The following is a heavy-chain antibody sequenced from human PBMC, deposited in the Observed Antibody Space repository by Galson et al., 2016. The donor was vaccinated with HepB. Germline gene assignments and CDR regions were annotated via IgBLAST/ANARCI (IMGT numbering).Heavy chain of an antibody. V-gene: IGHV3-21*01. Sequence: SLRLSCAASGFTFSNYNMHWVRQAPGRGLEWVSSISSSSKYIYYADSMKGRLTISRDNANNSLFLQMESLRADDTAVYYCARDRGIAAGGWFDPWGQGTQVTVSS. D-gene: IGHD6-13*01. J-gene: IGHJ5*02. CDR2: ISSSSKYI. CDR1: GFTFSNYN. CDR3: ARDRGIAAGGWFDP.